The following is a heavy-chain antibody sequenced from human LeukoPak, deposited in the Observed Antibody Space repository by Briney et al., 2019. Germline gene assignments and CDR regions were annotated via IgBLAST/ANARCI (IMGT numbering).Heavy chain of an antibody. Sequence: GGSLRLSCAASGFTFSSYSMNWVRQAPGKGLEWVSGISWNSGSIGYADSVKGRFTISRDNAKNSLYLQMNSLRAEDTAVYYCARGSAAGRPYYFDYWGQGTLVTVSS. V-gene: IGHV3-48*04. CDR2: ISWNSGSI. J-gene: IGHJ4*02. D-gene: IGHD6-13*01. CDR1: GFTFSSYS. CDR3: ARGSAAGRPYYFDY.